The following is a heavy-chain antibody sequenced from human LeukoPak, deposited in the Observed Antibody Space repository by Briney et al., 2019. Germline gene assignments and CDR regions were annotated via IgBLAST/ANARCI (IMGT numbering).Heavy chain of an antibody. CDR2: ISGSSGST. V-gene: IGHV3-23*01. CDR1: RFTISSYA. J-gene: IGHJ4*02. D-gene: IGHD4-23*01. CDR3: AKEGTTVVVYFDY. Sequence: GGSLRLSCAASRFTISSYAMSWVRQAPGKGLEWVSGISGSSGSTYYADSVKDRFTISRDNSKNTLYLQMNSLRAEDTAVYYCAKEGTTVVVYFDYWGKGTLVTVSS.